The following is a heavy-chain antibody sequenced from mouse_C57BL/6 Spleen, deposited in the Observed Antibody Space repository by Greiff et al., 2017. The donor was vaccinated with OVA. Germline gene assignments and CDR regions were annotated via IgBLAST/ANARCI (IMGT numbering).Heavy chain of an antibody. CDR2: ISSGSSTI. CDR1: GFTFSDYG. J-gene: IGHJ4*01. V-gene: IGHV5-17*01. Sequence: EVHLVESGGGLVKPGGSLKLSCAASGFTFSDYGMHWVRQAPEKGLEWVAYISSGSSTIYYADTVKGRLTISRDNAKNTLFLQMTSLRSEDTAMYYGARDGLYDAMDYWGQGTSVTVSS. CDR3: ARDGLYDAMDY.